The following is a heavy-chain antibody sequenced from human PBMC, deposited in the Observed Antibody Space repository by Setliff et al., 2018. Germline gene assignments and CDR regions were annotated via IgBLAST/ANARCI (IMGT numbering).Heavy chain of an antibody. Sequence: SETLSLTCTVYGGSFSNYYWGWIRQSPGKGLEWIGEINDSGTTNYSPSLKSRVTISLDASTNQFSLKLRSVSAADTAVYYCRYWSGYYNNDYWGHGTLVTVSS. CDR1: GGSFSNYY. CDR2: INDSGTT. V-gene: IGHV4-34*01. CDR3: RYWSGYYNNDY. D-gene: IGHD3-3*01. J-gene: IGHJ4*01.